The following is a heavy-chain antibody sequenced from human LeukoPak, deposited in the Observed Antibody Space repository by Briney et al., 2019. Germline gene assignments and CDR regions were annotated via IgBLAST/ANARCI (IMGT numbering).Heavy chain of an antibody. J-gene: IGHJ6*02. CDR1: GGSFSGYY. Sequence: SETLSLTCAVYGGSFSGYYWSWIRQPPGKGLEWIGEINHSGSTNYNPSLKSRVTISVDTSKNQFSLKLSSVTAADTAVYYCARGSVGTAMVTSYYYYGMDVWGQGTTVTVS. V-gene: IGHV4-34*01. CDR2: INHSGST. CDR3: ARGSVGTAMVTSYYYYGMDV. D-gene: IGHD5-18*01.